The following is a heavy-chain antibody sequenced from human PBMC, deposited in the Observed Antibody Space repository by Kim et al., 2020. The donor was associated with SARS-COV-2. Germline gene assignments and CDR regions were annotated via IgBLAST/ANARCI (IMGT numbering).Heavy chain of an antibody. V-gene: IGHV4-4*02. J-gene: IGHJ6*02. CDR2: IDHDGST. CDR1: GGSMINPYSTNSNQW. Sequence: SETLSLTCTISGGSMINPYSTNSNQWRNWARQCPGKGLEWIGEIDHDGSTNSNPSLKSRVTISLDRSMNQFFLRLTSVTEAETAVYFYARDRSVVRGYLGLEIWDHETTDLVSS. D-gene: IGHD3-10*01. CDR3: ARDRSVVRGYLGLEI.